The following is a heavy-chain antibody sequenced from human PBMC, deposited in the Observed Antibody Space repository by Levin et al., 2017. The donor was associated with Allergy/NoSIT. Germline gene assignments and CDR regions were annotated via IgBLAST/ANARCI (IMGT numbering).Heavy chain of an antibody. V-gene: IGHV4-4*07. J-gene: IGHJ2*01. CDR3: ARDFPYSKQQLVPTYWYFDL. CDR2: IYTSGST. D-gene: IGHD6-13*01. Sequence: KPSETLSLTCTVSGGSISSYYWSWIRQPAGKGLEWIGRIYTSGSTNYNPSLKSRVTMSVDTSKNQFSLKLSSVTAADTAVYYCARDFPYSKQQLVPTYWYFDLWGRGTLVTVSS. CDR1: GGSISSYY.